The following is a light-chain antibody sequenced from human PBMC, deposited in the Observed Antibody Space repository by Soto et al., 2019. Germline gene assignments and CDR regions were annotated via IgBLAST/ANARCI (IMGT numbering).Light chain of an antibody. V-gene: IGKV3-15*01. Sequence: EIVMTQSPATLSVSPGERATLSCRASQSVGSNLAWYQQKRGQAPRLLIYGASTRATGIPARFSGSGSGTEFTLTISSLQPEDFAVYYCQQYNDWPPWTFGQGTKVDIK. CDR1: QSVGSN. CDR2: GAS. J-gene: IGKJ1*01. CDR3: QQYNDWPPWT.